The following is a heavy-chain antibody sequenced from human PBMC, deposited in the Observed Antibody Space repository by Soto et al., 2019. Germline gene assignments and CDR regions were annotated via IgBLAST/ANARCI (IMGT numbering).Heavy chain of an antibody. Sequence: SETLSLTCTVSGGSISTGGYFWSWFRQYPGKGLEWLGYIDGSGYTFYNPSLQSRLTLSMDTSKYQFSLKLSSATAADTAVYFCARKQAGFFYGIDYWGQGTLVTVSS. J-gene: IGHJ4*02. D-gene: IGHD3-3*01. CDR3: ARKQAGFFYGIDY. CDR2: IDGSGYT. CDR1: GGSISTGGYF. V-gene: IGHV4-31*03.